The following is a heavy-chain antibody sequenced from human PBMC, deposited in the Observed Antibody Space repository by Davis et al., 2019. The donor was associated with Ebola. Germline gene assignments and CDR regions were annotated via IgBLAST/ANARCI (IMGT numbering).Heavy chain of an antibody. CDR3: ARLGGDSSRFYYYGMDV. J-gene: IGHJ6*02. Sequence: GESLKISCKGSGYSFTSYRIGWVRQMPGKGLEWMGIIYPDDSDTRYSPSFQGQVSISADKSINTAYLQWSSLKASDTAMYYCARLGGDSSRFYYYGMDVWGQGTTVTVSS. CDR2: IYPDDSDT. CDR1: GYSFTSYR. D-gene: IGHD6-13*01. V-gene: IGHV5-51*01.